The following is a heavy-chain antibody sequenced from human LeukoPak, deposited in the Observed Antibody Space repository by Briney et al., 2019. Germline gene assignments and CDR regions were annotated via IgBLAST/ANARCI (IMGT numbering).Heavy chain of an antibody. V-gene: IGHV5-51*01. Sequence: GEALKISCRGSGYSFTNYLNGWVRQMPGKGLEGMGIFYPGDSDTRYSPSFQGQVTISADKSITTSYLQWSSLKASDTAMYYCARRAYQDGIDVWGQGTTVTVSS. CDR3: ARRAYQDGIDV. CDR1: GYSFTNYL. J-gene: IGHJ6*02. CDR2: FYPGDSDT. D-gene: IGHD2-21*01.